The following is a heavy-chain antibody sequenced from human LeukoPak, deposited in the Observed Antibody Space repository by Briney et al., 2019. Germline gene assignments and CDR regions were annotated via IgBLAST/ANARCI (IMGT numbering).Heavy chain of an antibody. J-gene: IGHJ4*02. D-gene: IGHD5-18*01. Sequence: SVKVSCKASGGTFSSYAISWVRQAPGQGLEWMGGIIPIFGTANYAQKFQGRVTITADESTSTAYMELRSLRSDDTAVYYCARDSSGKYSYGSFDYWGQGTLVTVSS. V-gene: IGHV1-69*13. CDR3: ARDSSGKYSYGSFDY. CDR1: GGTFSSYA. CDR2: IIPIFGTA.